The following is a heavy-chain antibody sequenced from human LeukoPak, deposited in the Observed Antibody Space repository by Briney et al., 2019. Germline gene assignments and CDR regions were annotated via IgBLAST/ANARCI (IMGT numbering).Heavy chain of an antibody. D-gene: IGHD3/OR15-3a*01. J-gene: IGHJ5*02. CDR1: GGSISSGSYY. CDR3: ARQEIGLRSFDP. CDR2: IYTSGST. V-gene: IGHV4-61*02. Sequence: SQTLSLTCTVSGGSISSGSYYWSWIRQPAGKGLEWIGRIYTSGSTNYNPSLKSRVTISVDTSKNQFSLNLSSVTAADTAVYYCARQEIGLRSFDPWGQGTLVTVSS.